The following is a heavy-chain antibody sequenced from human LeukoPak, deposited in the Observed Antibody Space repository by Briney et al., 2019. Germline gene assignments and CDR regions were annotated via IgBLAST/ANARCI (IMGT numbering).Heavy chain of an antibody. CDR1: GFTVSSNY. CDR2: IYSGGST. J-gene: IGHJ4*02. D-gene: IGHD6-19*01. CDR3: ARSAPGLVY. Sequence: GSLRLSCAASGFTVSSNYMSWVRQAPGKGLEWVSVIYSGGSTYYADSVKGRFTISRDNSKNTRCLQMISLRADDTAVYYCARSAPGLVYWGKGTLVTVSS. V-gene: IGHV3-53*01.